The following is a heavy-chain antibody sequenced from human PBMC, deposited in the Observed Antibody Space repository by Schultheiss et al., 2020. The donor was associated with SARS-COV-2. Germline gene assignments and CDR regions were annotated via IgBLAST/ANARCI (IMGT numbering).Heavy chain of an antibody. CDR2: ISGSGGST. D-gene: IGHD3-16*01. CDR3: ARAGLALDV. Sequence: GESLKISCAASGFTYSSYAMSWVRQAPGKGLEWVSAISGSGGSTYYADSVKGRFTISRDNAKNSLYLQMNSLRAEDTAVYYCARAGLALDVWGKGTTVTVSS. J-gene: IGHJ6*04. V-gene: IGHV3-23*01. CDR1: GFTYSSYA.